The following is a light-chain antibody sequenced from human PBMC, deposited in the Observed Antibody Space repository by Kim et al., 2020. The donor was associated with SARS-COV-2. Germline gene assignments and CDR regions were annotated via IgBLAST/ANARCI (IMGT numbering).Light chain of an antibody. CDR3: QAYDNNLWV. Sequence: GKTVSSSCTGSSGRIDGNYEQWYQQRPGGAPTTVIYYDTQRPSEVPARFSCSIDGSSTSAFLSISGLKTEDEADYFCQAYDNNLWVFGGGTQLTVL. CDR2: YDT. V-gene: IGLV6-57*02. J-gene: IGLJ3*02. CDR1: SGRIDGNY.